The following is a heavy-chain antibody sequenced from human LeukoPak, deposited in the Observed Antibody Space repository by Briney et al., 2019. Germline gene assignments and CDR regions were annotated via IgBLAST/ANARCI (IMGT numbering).Heavy chain of an antibody. CDR3: ASSHDSSGND. CDR2: IKYDGTHK. J-gene: IGHJ4*02. V-gene: IGHV3-7*01. CDR1: GFSFSSYW. D-gene: IGHD3-22*01. Sequence: PGGSLRLSRVASGFSFSSYWMAWVRQAPGKGLEWVANIKYDGTHKFYADSVKGRFTISRDNAKNSLFLEMNSLRADDTAVYFCASSHDSSGNDWGQGTLVTVSS.